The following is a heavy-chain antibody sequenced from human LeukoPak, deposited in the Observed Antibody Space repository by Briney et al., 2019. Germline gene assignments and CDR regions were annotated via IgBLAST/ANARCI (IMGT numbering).Heavy chain of an antibody. J-gene: IGHJ3*02. Sequence: GGSLRLSCAASGLTFSSYAMHWVRLAPGKGLEGGAVISYDGSNNYYADSVKGRITISRDNSKNTLYLQMNSLRAEDTAVYYCAREECLLSKDTAIVTDDAFDICDQGTMVTVSS. CDR1: GLTFSSYA. CDR2: ISYDGSNN. V-gene: IGHV3-30-3*01. D-gene: IGHD5-18*01. CDR3: AREECLLSKDTAIVTDDAFDI.